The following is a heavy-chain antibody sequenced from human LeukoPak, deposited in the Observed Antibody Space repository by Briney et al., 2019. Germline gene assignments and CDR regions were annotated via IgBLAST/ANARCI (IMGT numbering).Heavy chain of an antibody. D-gene: IGHD6-19*01. CDR2: IWYDGSNK. Sequence: GGSLRLSCAASGFTFSSYGMHWVRQAPGKGLEWVVVIWYDGSNKYYADSVKGRFTISRDNSKNTLYLQMNSLRAEDTAVYYCARDFPPVAGDYCHGMDVWGQGTTVTVSS. CDR1: GFTFSSYG. CDR3: ARDFPPVAGDYCHGMDV. J-gene: IGHJ6*02. V-gene: IGHV3-33*01.